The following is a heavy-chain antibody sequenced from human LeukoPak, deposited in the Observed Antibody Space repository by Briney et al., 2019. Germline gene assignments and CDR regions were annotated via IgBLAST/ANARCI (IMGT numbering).Heavy chain of an antibody. D-gene: IGHD5-18*01. V-gene: IGHV3-30*18. J-gene: IGHJ4*02. CDR1: GFTFSSYG. CDR3: AKNPTTFGYSYGTGFWYFDY. CDR2: ISYDGSNK. Sequence: GGSLRLSCAASGFTFSSYGMHWVRQAPGKGLEWVAVISYDGSNKYYADSVKGRFTISRDNSKNTLYLQMNSLRAEDTAVYYCAKNPTTFGYSYGTGFWYFDYWGQGTLVTVSS.